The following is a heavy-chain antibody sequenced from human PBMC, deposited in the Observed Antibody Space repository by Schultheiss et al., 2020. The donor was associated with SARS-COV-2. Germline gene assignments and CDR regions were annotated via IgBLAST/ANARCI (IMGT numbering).Heavy chain of an antibody. Sequence: GGSLRLSCAASGFTFSGSAMHWVRQAPGKGLEWVSSISSSSSYIYYADSVKGRFTISRDNAKNSLYLQMNSLRAEDTAVYYCARAFFSSGSHEVDYWGQGTLVTVSS. CDR3: ARAFFSSGSHEVDY. J-gene: IGHJ4*02. CDR1: GFTFSGSA. V-gene: IGHV3-21*01. D-gene: IGHD6-19*01. CDR2: ISSSSSYI.